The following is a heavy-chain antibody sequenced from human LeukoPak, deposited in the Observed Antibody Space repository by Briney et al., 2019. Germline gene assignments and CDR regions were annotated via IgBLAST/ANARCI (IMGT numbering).Heavy chain of an antibody. CDR1: GFTFDHYA. V-gene: IGHV3-9*01. CDR2: INWNSGNI. D-gene: IGHD4-11*01. J-gene: IGHJ4*02. CDR3: AKAPAYSNSLGY. Sequence: GGSLRLSCAASGFTFDHYAMHWVRQAPGKGLEWVSGINWNSGNIGYADSVKGRFTISRDNSKNTLYLQMNSLRAEDTAVYYCAKAPAYSNSLGYWGQGTLVTVSS.